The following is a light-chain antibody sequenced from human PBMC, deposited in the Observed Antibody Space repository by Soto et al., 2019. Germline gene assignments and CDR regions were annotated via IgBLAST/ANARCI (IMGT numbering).Light chain of an antibody. Sequence: EIVMTQSPATLSVSPGERATLSCIASQNVNNNLAWYQQKPGQAPRLLIYDASTSATAIPARCSGSGSGTDFALTISSLQSEDFAVYYCQQYNNWPLTFGGGTKVEIK. CDR2: DAS. V-gene: IGKV3-15*01. CDR3: QQYNNWPLT. CDR1: QNVNNN. J-gene: IGKJ4*01.